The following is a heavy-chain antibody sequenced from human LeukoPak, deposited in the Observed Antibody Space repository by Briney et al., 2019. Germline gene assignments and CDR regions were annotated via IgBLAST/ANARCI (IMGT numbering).Heavy chain of an antibody. CDR1: GYTFTGYN. J-gene: IGHJ5*02. D-gene: IGHD3-22*01. V-gene: IGHV1-46*01. CDR2: INPSGGST. Sequence: ASVKVSCKASGYTFTGYNMHWVRQAPGQGLEWMGIINPSGGSTSYAQKFQGRVTMTRDMSTSTVYMELSSLRSEDTAVYYCASDLIPQYYYDSSGYLAWGQGTLVTVSS. CDR3: ASDLIPQYYYDSSGYLA.